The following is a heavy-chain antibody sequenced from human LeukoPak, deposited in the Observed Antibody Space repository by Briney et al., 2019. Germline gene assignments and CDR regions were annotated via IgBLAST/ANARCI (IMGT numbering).Heavy chain of an antibody. D-gene: IGHD3-3*01. Sequence: GASVKVSFKASGYTFTGYYMHWVRQAPGQGLEWMGRINPNSGGTKYAQKFQGRVTMTRDTSISTAYMELSRPRSDDTAVYYCARKELRFSEWGLDVWGQGTTVTVSS. CDR1: GYTFTGYY. V-gene: IGHV1-2*06. CDR3: ARKELRFSEWGLDV. J-gene: IGHJ6*02. CDR2: INPNSGGT.